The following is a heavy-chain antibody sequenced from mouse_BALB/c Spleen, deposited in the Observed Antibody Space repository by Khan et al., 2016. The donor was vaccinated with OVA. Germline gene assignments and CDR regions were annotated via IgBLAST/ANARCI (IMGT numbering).Heavy chain of an antibody. V-gene: IGHV5-6-5*01. CDR2: ISSSGST. D-gene: IGHD2-14*01. CDR1: GFTFSSYV. J-gene: IGHJ2*01. CDR3: AREAYRYDEYYFDY. Sequence: DVHLVESGGGSVKPGGSLKLSCEVSGFTFSSYVMSWIRQTPEKRLEWVASISSSGSTYYPDSVKGRFTISRDNDRNVVYLQMSSLRSDDMAMYYCAREAYRYDEYYFDYWGQGTTLTVSS.